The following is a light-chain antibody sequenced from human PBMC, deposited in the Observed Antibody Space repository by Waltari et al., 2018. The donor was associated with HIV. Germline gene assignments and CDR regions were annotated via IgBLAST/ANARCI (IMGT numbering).Light chain of an antibody. CDR2: AAS. Sequence: DIQMTQSPSSLSASVGDRVTITCRASPGISNYLAWYQQKPGKVPKLLIYAASTLQSGAPPRFSCSGSGTDVTLTISSLQPEDVATYYSQKYNSAPWTFGQGTKVEIK. J-gene: IGKJ1*01. CDR1: PGISNY. CDR3: QKYNSAPWT. V-gene: IGKV1-27*01.